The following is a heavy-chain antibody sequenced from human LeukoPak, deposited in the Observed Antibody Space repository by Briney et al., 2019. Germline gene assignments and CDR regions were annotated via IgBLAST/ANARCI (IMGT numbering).Heavy chain of an antibody. CDR2: IYSDNT. CDR3: AKVSYSSSDYYYYMDV. D-gene: IGHD6-6*01. J-gene: IGHJ6*03. V-gene: IGHV3-53*01. Sequence: GGSLRLSCTVSGFTVSSNSMSWVRQAPGKGLEWVSFIYSDNTHYSDSVKGRFTISRDNSKNTLYLQMNSLRAEDTAVYYCAKVSYSSSDYYYYMDVWGKGTTVTVSS. CDR1: GFTVSSNS.